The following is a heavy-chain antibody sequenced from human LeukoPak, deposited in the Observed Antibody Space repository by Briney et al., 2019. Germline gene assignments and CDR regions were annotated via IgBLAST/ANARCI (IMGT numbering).Heavy chain of an antibody. CDR3: ARDDSWFDY. CDR1: GFTFSSYA. V-gene: IGHV3-30-3*01. J-gene: IGHJ4*02. Sequence: GGSLRLSCAASGFTFSSYAMHWVRQAPGKGLEWVAVISYDGSNKYYADSVKGRFTISRDNSENTLYLQMNSLRAEDTAVYYCARDDSWFDYWGQGTLVTVSS. D-gene: IGHD3-22*01. CDR2: ISYDGSNK.